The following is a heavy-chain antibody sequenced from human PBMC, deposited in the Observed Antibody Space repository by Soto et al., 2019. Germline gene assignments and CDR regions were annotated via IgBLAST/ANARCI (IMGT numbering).Heavy chain of an antibody. D-gene: IGHD6-19*01. V-gene: IGHV4-31*03. CDR3: AVQSGWANDFDY. CDR2: IYYSGST. Sequence: SETLSLTCTVSGGSISSGGYYWSWIRQHPGKGLEWIGYIYYSGSTYYNPSLKSRVTISVDTSKNQFSLKLSSVTAADTAVYYCAVQSGWANDFDYWGQGTLVTVSS. CDR1: GGSISSGGYY. J-gene: IGHJ4*02.